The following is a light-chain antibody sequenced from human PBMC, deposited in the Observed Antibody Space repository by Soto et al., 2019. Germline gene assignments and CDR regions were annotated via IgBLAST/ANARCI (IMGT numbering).Light chain of an antibody. V-gene: IGKV4-1*01. CDR3: QQYYGAPLT. J-gene: IGKJ4*01. CDR1: QSLLSNSNNKNY. CDR2: WAS. Sequence: DIVMTQSPDSLAVSLGERATVNCKSRQSLLSNSNNKNYLTWYQHKLGQPPKMLIYWASTRKSGVPDRFSGSGSGTDFTLTISSMQAEDVAVYYCQQYYGAPLTFGGGTKVDIK.